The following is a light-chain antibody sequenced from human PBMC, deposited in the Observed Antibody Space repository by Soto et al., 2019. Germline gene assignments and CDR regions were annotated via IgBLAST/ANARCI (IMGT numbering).Light chain of an antibody. CDR1: SSDVGNYNY. CDR2: DVT. V-gene: IGLV2-11*01. Sequence: QSVLTQHRSVSGSPGQSVTISCTGTSSDVGNYNYFSWYQQHPGKAPKLMIYDVTKRPSGVPDRFSGSKSGNTASLTISGLQAEDEADYYWCSYAGYFWVFGGGTQLTVL. CDR3: CSYAGYFWV. J-gene: IGLJ3*02.